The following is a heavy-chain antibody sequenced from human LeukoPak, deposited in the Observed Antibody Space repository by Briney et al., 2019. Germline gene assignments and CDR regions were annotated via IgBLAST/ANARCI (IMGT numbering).Heavy chain of an antibody. J-gene: IGHJ6*04. CDR2: INPDGSTT. D-gene: IGHD3-10*02. CDR1: GFTFSNYW. V-gene: IGHV3-74*01. CDR3: AELGITMIGGV. Sequence: GGSLRLSCAASGFTFSNYWMHWVRQDPGKGLVWVSFINPDGSTTNYADSVKGRFTVSRDNAKNALYLQMNSLRAEDTAVYYCAELGITMIGGVWGKGTTVTISS.